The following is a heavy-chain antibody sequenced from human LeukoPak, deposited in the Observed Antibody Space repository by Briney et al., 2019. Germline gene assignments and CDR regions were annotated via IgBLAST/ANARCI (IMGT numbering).Heavy chain of an antibody. CDR3: AREITDTPNLVNWFDP. D-gene: IGHD5-18*01. CDR2: IYYSGTT. Sequence: SETLSLTCTVSGGSISSSSYYWGWIRQSPEKGLEWIGSIYYSGTTYYNPSLKSRVTLSKDTSKNQFSLKLSSVTAADTAVYYCAREITDTPNLVNWFDPWGQGTLVTVSS. J-gene: IGHJ5*02. V-gene: IGHV4-39*07. CDR1: GGSISSSSYY.